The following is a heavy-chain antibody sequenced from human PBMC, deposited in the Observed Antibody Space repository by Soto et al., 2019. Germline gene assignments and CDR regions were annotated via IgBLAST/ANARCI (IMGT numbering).Heavy chain of an antibody. CDR3: TRDWRAYCSGGSCHSVYYYYMDV. V-gene: IGHV3-49*03. CDR2: IRSNAYGGTT. D-gene: IGHD2-15*01. J-gene: IGHJ6*03. CDR1: GFTFGDFA. Sequence: GGSLRLSCATSGFTFGDFAMGWFRQAPGKGLEWVGFIRSNAYGGTTEYAASVKGRFTISRDDSNSMAHLQMNSLKIEDTAVYYCTRDWRAYCSGGSCHSVYYYYMDVWGKGTTVTVSS.